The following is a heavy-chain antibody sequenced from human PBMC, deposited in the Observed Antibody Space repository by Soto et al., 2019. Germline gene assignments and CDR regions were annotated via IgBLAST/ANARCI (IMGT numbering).Heavy chain of an antibody. J-gene: IGHJ4*02. D-gene: IGHD3-10*01. V-gene: IGHV4-59*01. CDR3: AREGGSGSFDY. Sequence: QVQLQESGPGLVKPSETLSLTCTVSGGSISSYYWSWIRQPPGKGLEWIGYIYYSGSTNYNPSLKSRVAISVDTSKNQFSLKLSSVTAADTAVYYCAREGGSGSFDYWGQGTLVTVSS. CDR2: IYYSGST. CDR1: GGSISSYY.